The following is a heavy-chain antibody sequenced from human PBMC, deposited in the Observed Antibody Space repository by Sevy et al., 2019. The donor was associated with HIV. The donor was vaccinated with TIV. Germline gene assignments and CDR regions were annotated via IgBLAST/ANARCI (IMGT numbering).Heavy chain of an antibody. CDR1: GGTFSSYA. V-gene: IGHV1-69*13. Sequence: ASVKVSCKASGGTFSSYAISWVRQAPGQGLEWMGGIIPIFGTVNYAQKFQGRVTITADESTSTAYMELSSLRSEDTAVYYCARDRQLERRYYYYGMDVWGQGTTVTVSS. D-gene: IGHD1-1*01. CDR3: ARDRQLERRYYYYGMDV. J-gene: IGHJ6*02. CDR2: IIPIFGTV.